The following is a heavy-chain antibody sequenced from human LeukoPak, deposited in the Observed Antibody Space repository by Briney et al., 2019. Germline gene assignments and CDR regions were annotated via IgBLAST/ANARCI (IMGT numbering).Heavy chain of an antibody. Sequence: GGSLRLSCAASGFTFSNYAMTWVRQAPGQGLEWVSAIDGYADNTYYADSVKGRFTISRDNAQSTLSLQMTSLRVEDTGVYYCAKDPVVHTSGWYRNWFDRWGRGTLVTVSS. CDR3: AKDPVVHTSGWYRNWFDR. J-gene: IGHJ5*02. CDR2: IDGYADNT. V-gene: IGHV3-23*01. CDR1: GFTFSNYA. D-gene: IGHD6-19*01.